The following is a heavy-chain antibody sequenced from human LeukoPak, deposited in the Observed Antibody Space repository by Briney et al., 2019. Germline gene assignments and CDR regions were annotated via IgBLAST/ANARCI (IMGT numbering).Heavy chain of an antibody. V-gene: IGHV4-30-4*01. CDR3: ARAEEMATANGVNWFDP. D-gene: IGHD5-24*01. CDR2: MYYSGRT. J-gene: IGHJ5*02. Sequence: SETLSLTCSVSRGSTSIGDYYWSWIRQPPGKALEWIGYMYYSGRTYYNPSLRSRVSIPLDTSRNQFSLKLRSVTAADTAVYYCARAEEMATANGVNWFDPWGQGTLVTVSS. CDR1: RGSTSIGDYY.